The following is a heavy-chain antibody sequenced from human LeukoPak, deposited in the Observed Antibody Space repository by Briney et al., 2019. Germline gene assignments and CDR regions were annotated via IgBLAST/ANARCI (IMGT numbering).Heavy chain of an antibody. D-gene: IGHD2-2*01. CDR3: AREYCNSTSCYQTGFDY. V-gene: IGHV3-23*01. J-gene: IGHJ4*02. Sequence: SGGSLRLSCAASGFIFSSYPLNWVRQAPGKGLEWVSGISGSGGSTYYADSVKGRFTISRDKSKNTLYLQMNSLRAEDTAIYYCAREYCNSTSCYQTGFDYWGQGTLVTVSS. CDR2: ISGSGGST. CDR1: GFIFSSYP.